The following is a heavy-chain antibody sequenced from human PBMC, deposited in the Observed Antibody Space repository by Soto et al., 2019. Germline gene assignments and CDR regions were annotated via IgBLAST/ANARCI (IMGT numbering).Heavy chain of an antibody. CDR2: IYYSGST. D-gene: IGHD5-18*01. CDR1: GGSISSYY. J-gene: IGHJ4*02. CDR3: ARLRGYSYGTFDY. V-gene: IGHV4-59*08. Sequence: PSETLSLTCTVSGGSISSYYWSWIRQPPGKGLEWIGYIYYSGSTNYNPSLKSRVTISVDTSKNQFSLKLSSVTAADTAVYYCARLRGYSYGTFDYWGQGTLVTVS.